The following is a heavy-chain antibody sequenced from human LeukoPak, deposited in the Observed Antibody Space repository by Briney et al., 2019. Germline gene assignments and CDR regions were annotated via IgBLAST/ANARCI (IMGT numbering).Heavy chain of an antibody. V-gene: IGHV3-23*01. CDR3: AKRGVVIRVILVGFHKEAYYFDS. Sequence: PGGSLRLSCAVSGITLSNYGMSWVRQAPGKGQEWVAGISDSGGRTNYADSVKGRFTISRDNPKNTLYLQMNSLRAEDTAVYFCAKRGVVIRVILVGFHKEAYYFDSWGQGALVTVSS. J-gene: IGHJ4*02. CDR1: GITLSNYG. D-gene: IGHD3-22*01. CDR2: ISDSGGRT.